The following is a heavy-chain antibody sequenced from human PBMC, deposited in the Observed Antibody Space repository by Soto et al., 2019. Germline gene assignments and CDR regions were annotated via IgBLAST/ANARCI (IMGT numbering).Heavy chain of an antibody. J-gene: IGHJ4*02. Sequence: ASVKVSCKASGYIFTSYYMHWVRQAPGQGLEWMGIINPSAGGTSYAQKFQARVTMTRDTSTSTIYMELSSLTSEDTAVYYCARDSTLAYWGQGTLVTVSS. CDR2: INPSAGGT. V-gene: IGHV1-46*01. CDR1: GYIFTSYY. CDR3: ARDSTLAY.